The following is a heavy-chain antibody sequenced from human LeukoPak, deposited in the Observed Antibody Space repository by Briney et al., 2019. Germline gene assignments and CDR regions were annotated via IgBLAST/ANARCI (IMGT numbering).Heavy chain of an antibody. CDR3: ARGTASTDSYLYYMDV. CDR2: INHSGST. V-gene: IGHV4-34*01. D-gene: IGHD2-21*02. CDR1: GGSFNGYY. J-gene: IGHJ6*03. Sequence: SETLSLTCAVYGGSFNGYYWSWVRQPPGKGLEWIGEINHSGSTNYDPSLGSRLTLSVDTSKNQFSLRLKSVTAADTAVYFCARGTASTDSYLYYMDVWGKGTTVTVSS.